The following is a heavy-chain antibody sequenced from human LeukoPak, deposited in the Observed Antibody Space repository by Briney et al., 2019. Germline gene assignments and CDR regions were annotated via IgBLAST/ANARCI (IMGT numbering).Heavy chain of an antibody. CDR3: ARDKVVGPSNFDY. J-gene: IGHJ4*02. CDR2: ISSSGSTI. V-gene: IGHV3-11*04. D-gene: IGHD1-26*01. CDR1: GFTFSDYY. Sequence: GGSLRLSCAASGFTFSDYYMSWIRQAPGKGLEWVSYISSSGSTIYYADSVKGRFTISRDNAKNSLYLQMNSLRAEDTAVYYCARDKVVGPSNFDYWGQGTLVTVSS.